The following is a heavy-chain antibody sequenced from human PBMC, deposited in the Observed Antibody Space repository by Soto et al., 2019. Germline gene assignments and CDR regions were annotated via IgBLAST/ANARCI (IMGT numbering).Heavy chain of an antibody. V-gene: IGHV1-46*01. CDR3: ARGDNDY. CDR2: GHPDGGHT. J-gene: IGHJ4*02. Sequence: ASEKVPCKASGYTFTNYYVQWVRQAPGQGREWMGVGHPDGGHTSCAQKFQERVTMRRDTFTSTIYMELSSLRCEATAVYDCARGDNDYWGKGTLVTVSP. CDR1: GYTFTNYY.